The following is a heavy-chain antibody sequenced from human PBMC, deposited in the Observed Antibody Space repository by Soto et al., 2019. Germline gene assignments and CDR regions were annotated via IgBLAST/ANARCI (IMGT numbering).Heavy chain of an antibody. CDR2: IYYSGIT. CDR3: ARPRGIAPAVWYFDL. Sequence: QVQLQESGPGLVKPSETLSLTCTVSGGSISSHYWSWIRQPPGRGLEWIGFIYYSGITDSNPSLKSRVTISLDTSKNHLSLRLSSVTAADPAVYYCARPRGIAPAVWYFDLWGRGTLVTVSS. V-gene: IGHV4-59*08. CDR1: GGSISSHY. J-gene: IGHJ2*01. D-gene: IGHD6-13*01.